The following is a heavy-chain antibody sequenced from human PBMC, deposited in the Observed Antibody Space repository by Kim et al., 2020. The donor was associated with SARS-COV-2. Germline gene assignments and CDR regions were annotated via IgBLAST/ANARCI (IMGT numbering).Heavy chain of an antibody. Sequence: SVKVSCKASGGTFSSYAISWVRQAPGQGLEWMGGIIPIFGTANYAQKIQGRVTITADESTSTAYMELSSLRSEDTAVYYCARDIGGDSGMDVWGQGTTVTVSS. J-gene: IGHJ6*02. CDR2: IIPIFGTA. V-gene: IGHV1-69*13. CDR1: GGTFSSYA. D-gene: IGHD3-10*01. CDR3: ARDIGGDSGMDV.